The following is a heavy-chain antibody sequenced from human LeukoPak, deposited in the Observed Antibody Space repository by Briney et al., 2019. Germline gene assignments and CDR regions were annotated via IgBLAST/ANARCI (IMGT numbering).Heavy chain of an antibody. D-gene: IGHD4-11*01. V-gene: IGHV3-9*01. J-gene: IGHJ4*02. Sequence: GGSLRLSCAASGFTFDDYAMHWVRQAPGKGLEWVSGVTWNSGSIDYADSVKGRFTISRDNAKNSLYLQMNSLSAEDTAVYYCARVRVTQGAFDYWGQGTLVTVSS. CDR2: VTWNSGSI. CDR1: GFTFDDYA. CDR3: ARVRVTQGAFDY.